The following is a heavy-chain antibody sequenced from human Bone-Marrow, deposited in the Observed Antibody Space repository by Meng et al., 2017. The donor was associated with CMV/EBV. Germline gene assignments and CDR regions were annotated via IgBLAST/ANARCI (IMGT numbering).Heavy chain of an antibody. V-gene: IGHV4-34*01. Sequence: SETLSLTCAVYGGSFSGYYWSWIRQPPGKGLEWIGEINHSGSTNYNPSLKSRVTISVDTSKNQFSLKLSSVTAADTAVYYCARVPKGYSYGYAFDPWGQGTLVNVSS. CDR2: INHSGST. J-gene: IGHJ5*02. D-gene: IGHD5-18*01. CDR3: ARVPKGYSYGYAFDP. CDR1: GGSFSGYY.